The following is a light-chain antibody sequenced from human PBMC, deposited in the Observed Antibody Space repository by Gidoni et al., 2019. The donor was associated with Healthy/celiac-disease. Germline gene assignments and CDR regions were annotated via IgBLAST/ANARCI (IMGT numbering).Light chain of an antibody. CDR1: QSVNSSY. CDR2: CAS. Sequence: EIVLTQSPGTLSLSPGERATLSCRASQSVNSSYLAWYQQKPGQAPRLLIYCASSRATGIPDRFSGSGSGTDFTLTISRLEPEDFAVYYCQQYGSSSWTFGQGTKVEIK. J-gene: IGKJ1*01. CDR3: QQYGSSSWT. V-gene: IGKV3-20*01.